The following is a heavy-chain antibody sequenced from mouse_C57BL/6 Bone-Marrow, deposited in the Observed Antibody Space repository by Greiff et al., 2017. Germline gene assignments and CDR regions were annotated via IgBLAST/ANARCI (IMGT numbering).Heavy chain of an antibody. CDR2: IHPNSGST. D-gene: IGHD2-3*01. J-gene: IGHJ2*01. CDR3: ARSVYDGYYYYFDY. V-gene: IGHV1-64*01. Sequence: VKLQQPGAELVKPGASVKLSCKASGYTFTSYWMHWGKQRPGQGLEWIGMIHPNSGSTNYNEKFKSKATLTVDKSSSTAYMQLSSLTSEDSAVYYCARSVYDGYYYYFDYWGQGTTLTVSS. CDR1: GYTFTSYW.